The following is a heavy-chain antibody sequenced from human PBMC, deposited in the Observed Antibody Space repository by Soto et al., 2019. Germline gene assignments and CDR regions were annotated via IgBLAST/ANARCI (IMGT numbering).Heavy chain of an antibody. CDR2: IWYDGSNK. CDR3: ARITQQQLYFDY. D-gene: IGHD6-13*01. V-gene: IGHV3-33*01. Sequence: QPGGSLRLSCAASGFTFSSYGMHWVRQAPGKGLEWVAVIWYDGSNKYYADSVKGRFTISRDNSKNTLYLQMNSLRAEDTAVYYCARITQQQLYFDYWGQGTLVTVSS. CDR1: GFTFSSYG. J-gene: IGHJ4*02.